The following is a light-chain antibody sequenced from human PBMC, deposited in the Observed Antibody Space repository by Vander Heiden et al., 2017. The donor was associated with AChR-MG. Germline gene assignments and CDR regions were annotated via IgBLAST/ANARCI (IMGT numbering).Light chain of an antibody. CDR2: LEGSGSY. CDR3: ETWDNNAVI. J-gene: IGLJ2*01. V-gene: IGLV4-60*03. Sequence: QPVLTQSSSASASLGSSVKLTCTLSSGHSSYIIAWNQQQPGKAPRYLMKLEGSGSYNKGSGVPDRFSGSSSGADRYLTISNLQSEDEADYYCETWDNNAVIFGGGTKLTVL. CDR1: SGHSSYI.